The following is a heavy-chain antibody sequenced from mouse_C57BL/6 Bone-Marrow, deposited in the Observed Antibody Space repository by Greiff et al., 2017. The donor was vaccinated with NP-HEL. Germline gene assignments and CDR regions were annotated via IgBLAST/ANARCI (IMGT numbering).Heavy chain of an antibody. D-gene: IGHD1-1*01. V-gene: IGHV1-76*01. CDR1: GYTFTDYY. CDR3: ARSVYYGSSYSYYFDY. J-gene: IGHJ2*01. CDR2: IYPGSGNT. Sequence: VQLQQSGAELVRPGASVKLSCKASGYTFTDYYINWVKQRPGQGLEWIARIYPGSGNTYYNEKFKGKATLTAEKSSSTAYMQLSSLTSEDSAVYFCARSVYYGSSYSYYFDYWGQGTTLTVSS.